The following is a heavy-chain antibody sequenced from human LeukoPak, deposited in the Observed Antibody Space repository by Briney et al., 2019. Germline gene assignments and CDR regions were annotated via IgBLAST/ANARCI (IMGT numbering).Heavy chain of an antibody. J-gene: IGHJ4*02. D-gene: IGHD3-10*01. CDR1: GFTFSSYS. V-gene: IGHV3-48*01. CDR2: ISSSSSTI. Sequence: GGSLRLSCAASGFTFSSYSMNWVRQAPGKGLEWVSYISSSSSTIYYADFVKGRFTISRDNAKNSLYLQMNSLRAEDTAVYYCARGRYGSDPGWGQGTLVTVSS. CDR3: ARGRYGSDPG.